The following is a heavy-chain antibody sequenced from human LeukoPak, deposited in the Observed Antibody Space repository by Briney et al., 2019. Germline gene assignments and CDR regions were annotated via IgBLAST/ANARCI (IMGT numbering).Heavy chain of an antibody. CDR1: GFTFSSYW. CDR3: ASCSGGSCYFEEFDY. D-gene: IGHD2-15*01. Sequence: GGSLRLSCTASGFTFSSYWMSWVRQAPGKGLEWVANIKQDGSEKYYVDSVKGRFTISRDNAKNSLSLQMNSLRAEDTAVYYCASCSGGSCYFEEFDYWGQGTLVTVSS. J-gene: IGHJ4*02. V-gene: IGHV3-7*03. CDR2: IKQDGSEK.